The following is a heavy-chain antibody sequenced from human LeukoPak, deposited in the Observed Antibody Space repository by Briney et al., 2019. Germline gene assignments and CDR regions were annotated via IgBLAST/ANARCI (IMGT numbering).Heavy chain of an antibody. J-gene: IGHJ6*03. CDR3: ARANYDILTGYYPYYYYYYMDV. CDR2: IYYSGST. D-gene: IGHD3-9*01. CDR1: GGSISSYY. Sequence: SETLSLTCTVSGGSISSYYWSWIRQPPGKGLEWIGYIYYSGSTNYNPSLKSRVTISVDTSKNQFSLKLSSVTAADTAVYYCARANYDILTGYYPYYYYYYMDVWGKGTTVTISS. V-gene: IGHV4-59*12.